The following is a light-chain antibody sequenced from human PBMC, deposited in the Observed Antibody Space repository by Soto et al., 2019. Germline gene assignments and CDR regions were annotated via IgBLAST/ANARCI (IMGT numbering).Light chain of an antibody. Sequence: EIVMTLSPATLSVSPGEGATLFCRASQNISTNLAWYQQQPGQAPRLLIYGASSRATGVPARFSGSGSGTEFTLTISSLQSEDFAVYYCQQYDRWPVTFGGGTKVDIK. V-gene: IGKV3-15*01. J-gene: IGKJ4*01. CDR1: QNISTN. CDR3: QQYDRWPVT. CDR2: GAS.